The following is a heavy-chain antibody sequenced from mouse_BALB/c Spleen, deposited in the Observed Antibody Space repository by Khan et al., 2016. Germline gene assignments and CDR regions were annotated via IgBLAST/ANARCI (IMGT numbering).Heavy chain of an antibody. Sequence: QVQLQQSGAELMKPGASVKISCKASGYTFSRYWIEWIKERPGHGLEWIGGILPGTDSTNYNDKFKGKAAFTAETSSSTAYIQLNSLTSEDSSGYYCARSASWGQGTLVTVSA. CDR1: GYTFSRYW. CDR2: ILPGTDST. J-gene: IGHJ3*01. V-gene: IGHV1-9*01. CDR3: ARSAS.